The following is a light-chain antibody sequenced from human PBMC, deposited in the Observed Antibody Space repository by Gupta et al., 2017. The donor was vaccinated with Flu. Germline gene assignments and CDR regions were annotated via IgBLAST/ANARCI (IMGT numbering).Light chain of an antibody. CDR3: AAWDDSLSGWV. CDR2: RNN. CDR1: SSNIGSNY. J-gene: IGLJ3*02. V-gene: IGLV1-47*01. Sequence: QSVLPQPPSASGTPWPRVTISCSGSSSNIGSNYVYWYQQLPGTAPKLLIYRNNQRPSGVPDRFSGSKSGTSASLAISGLRSEDEADYYCAAWDDSLSGWVFGGGTKLTVL.